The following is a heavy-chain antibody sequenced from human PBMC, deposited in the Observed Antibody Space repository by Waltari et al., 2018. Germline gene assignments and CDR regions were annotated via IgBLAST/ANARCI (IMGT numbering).Heavy chain of an antibody. Sequence: QVQLQESGPGLVKPSETLSLTCPVSGYSISTDYYWVWIRQPPGKGLEWIGNIHHSGSTYYNPSLKSRVSISLDTSKNQFSLELSSLTADDTAVYYCARGQGYWGQGTLVTVSS. CDR2: IHHSGST. J-gene: IGHJ4*02. CDR1: GYSISTDYY. V-gene: IGHV4-38-2*02. CDR3: ARGQGY.